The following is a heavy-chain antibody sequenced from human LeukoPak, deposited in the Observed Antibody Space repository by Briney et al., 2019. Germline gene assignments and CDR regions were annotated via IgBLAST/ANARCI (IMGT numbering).Heavy chain of an antibody. J-gene: IGHJ4*02. D-gene: IGHD3-3*01. CDR3: ARISSYDFWSGYPGAFVY. V-gene: IGHV2-26*01. CDR2: IFSNDEK. CDR1: GFSLSNARMG. Sequence: SGPTLVNPTETLTLTCAVSGFSLSNARMGVRWIRQPPGKALEWLAHIFSNDEKSYSTSLKSRLTISKDTSKSQVVLTMTNMDPLDTATYYCARISSYDFWSGYPGAFVYWGQGTLVTVSS.